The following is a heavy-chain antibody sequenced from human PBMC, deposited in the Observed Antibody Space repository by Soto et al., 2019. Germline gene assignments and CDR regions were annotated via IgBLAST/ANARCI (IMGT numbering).Heavy chain of an antibody. CDR2: ISVYNGNT. Sequence: GASVKVSCKASGYTFTSYGISWVRQAPGQGLEWLGWISVYNGNTNYAQKLQGRVTMTTDTSTSTAYMELRSLRSDDTAVYYCARDHLGCSSTSCYEYNWFDPWGQGTLVTVSS. D-gene: IGHD2-2*01. CDR3: ARDHLGCSSTSCYEYNWFDP. V-gene: IGHV1-18*01. J-gene: IGHJ5*02. CDR1: GYTFTSYG.